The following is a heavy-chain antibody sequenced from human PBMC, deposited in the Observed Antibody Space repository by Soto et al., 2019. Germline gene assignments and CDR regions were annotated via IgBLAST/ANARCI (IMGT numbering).Heavy chain of an antibody. Sequence: PSETLSLTCAVSGGSISSGGYSWSWIRQPPGKGLEWIGSIYHTGNTYYNPSLRSRVTISVDTSKNQFSLKLTSVTAADTAVYYCARDYYDSSDYTTNWFDPWGQGTLVTVSS. CDR2: IYHTGNT. D-gene: IGHD3-22*01. CDR3: ARDYYDSSDYTTNWFDP. CDR1: GGSISSGGYS. V-gene: IGHV4-30-2*03. J-gene: IGHJ5*02.